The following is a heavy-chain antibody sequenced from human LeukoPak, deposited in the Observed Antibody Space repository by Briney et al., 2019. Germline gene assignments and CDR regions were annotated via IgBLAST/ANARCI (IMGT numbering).Heavy chain of an antibody. V-gene: IGHV4-34*01. Sequence: SETLSLTCAVYGGSFSGYYWSWIRQPPGKGLEWIGSIYYSGSTYYNPSLKRRVTISVDTSKNQFSLKLSSVTAADTAVYYCARVGGITMIVVLITDAFDIWGQGTMVTVSS. CDR3: ARVGGITMIVVLITDAFDI. J-gene: IGHJ3*02. CDR2: IYYSGST. CDR1: GGSFSGYY. D-gene: IGHD3-22*01.